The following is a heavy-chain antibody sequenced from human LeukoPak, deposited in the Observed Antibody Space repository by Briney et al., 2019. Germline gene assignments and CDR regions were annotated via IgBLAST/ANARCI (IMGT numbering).Heavy chain of an antibody. D-gene: IGHD5-12*01. Sequence: GGSLRLSCAASGFTFSSYAMSWVREAPGKGLEWVSAISGSGGSTYYADSVKGRFTISRDNSKNTLYLQMNSLRAEDTAVYYCAKGRGYSGYDDATRLVWGQGTLVTVSS. CDR3: AKGRGYSGYDDATRLV. CDR1: GFTFSSYA. V-gene: IGHV3-23*01. CDR2: ISGSGGST. J-gene: IGHJ4*02.